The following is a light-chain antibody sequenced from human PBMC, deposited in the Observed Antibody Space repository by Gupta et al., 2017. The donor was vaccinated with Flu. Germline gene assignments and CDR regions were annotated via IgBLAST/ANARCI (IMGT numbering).Light chain of an antibody. V-gene: IGKV1-5*03. CDR1: ESIGSW. Sequence: DIQMTQFPSTLSASVGDRVTITCRASESIGSWLAWYQQRPGKAPKLLMFQTSILESGLPSRFSGGGFGTEFTLNISGLQSDDFATYYCQQYNNFWTFGQGTKV. J-gene: IGKJ1*01. CDR2: QTS. CDR3: QQYNNFWT.